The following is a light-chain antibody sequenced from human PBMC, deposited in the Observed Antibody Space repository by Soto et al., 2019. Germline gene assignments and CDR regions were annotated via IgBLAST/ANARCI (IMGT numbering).Light chain of an antibody. CDR3: QQYLSYPYT. J-gene: IGKJ2*01. V-gene: IGKV1-8*01. Sequence: AIRMTQSPSSISASTGDRVTITCRASQGISSFLAWYQQKPGKAPKLLIYAAATLQRGAPSRFSASVSGTDFTLTISRLQSEDFATYFCQQYLSYPYTFGQGTKLEI. CDR1: QGISSF. CDR2: AAA.